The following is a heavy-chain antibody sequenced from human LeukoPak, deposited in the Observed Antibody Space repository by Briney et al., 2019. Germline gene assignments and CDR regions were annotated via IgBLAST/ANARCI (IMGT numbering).Heavy chain of an antibody. CDR3: SREWGRIAVAGGPGY. D-gene: IGHD6-19*01. CDR2: IWYDGRTK. V-gene: IGHV3-33*01. Sequence: GGSLRLSCAASGFTFSNYGMHWVRQAPGKGLEWVALIWYDGRTKFHADSVKGRFTISRDNSKNTLFLQMDSLRHEDTAVYYCSREWGRIAVAGGPGYWGQGTRVTVSS. J-gene: IGHJ4*02. CDR1: GFTFSNYG.